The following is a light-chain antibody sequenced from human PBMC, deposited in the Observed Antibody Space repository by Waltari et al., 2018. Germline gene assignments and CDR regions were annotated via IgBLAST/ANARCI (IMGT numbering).Light chain of an antibody. V-gene: IGLV2-23*01. J-gene: IGLJ3*02. CDR2: EDN. CDR3: CSSAGSVAYWV. CDR1: SSDVGSYNL. Sequence: QSALTQPASVSGSPGQSITISCTGASSDVGSYNLVSWYQQHPGKVPKVMIYEDNERPSGVSSRFSGSRSGNTASLTISGLQAEDEAHYYCCSSAGSVAYWVFGGGTRLTVL.